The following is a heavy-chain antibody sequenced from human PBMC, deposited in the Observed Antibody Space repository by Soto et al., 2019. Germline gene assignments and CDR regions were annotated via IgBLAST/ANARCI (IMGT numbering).Heavy chain of an antibody. D-gene: IGHD5-12*01. CDR1: GGTFSSSG. Sequence: QVHLVQSGAEVKKPGSSVKVSCEASGGTFSSSGVSWVRQAPGQGLEWMGGIVPIFHKPSYAQKFQGRVTITADESTSTAYMELSSLTSEDTAVYFCAKSLDMATNNYYYSYDVGVWVPGTTVTVSS. CDR3: AKSLDMATNNYYYSYDVGV. V-gene: IGHV1-69*01. J-gene: IGHJ6*02. CDR2: IVPIFHKP.